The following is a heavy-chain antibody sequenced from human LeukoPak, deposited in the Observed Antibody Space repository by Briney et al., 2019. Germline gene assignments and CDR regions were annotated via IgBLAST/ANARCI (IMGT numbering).Heavy chain of an antibody. J-gene: IGHJ6*02. CDR1: GYTFTSYY. CDR2: INPSGGST. CDR3: ARTTPDYDGLRFSGYYGMDV. Sequence: GASVKVSCKASGYTFTSYYMHWVRQAPGQGLEWMGIINPSGGSTNYAQKFQGRVTITADKSTSTAYMELSSLRSEDTAVYYCARTTPDYDGLRFSGYYGMDVWGQGTTVTVSS. D-gene: IGHD4-23*01. V-gene: IGHV1-46*01.